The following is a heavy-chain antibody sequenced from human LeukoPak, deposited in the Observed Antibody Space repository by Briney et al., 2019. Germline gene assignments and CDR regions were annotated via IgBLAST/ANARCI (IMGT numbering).Heavy chain of an antibody. V-gene: IGHV4-34*01. D-gene: IGHD2-2*01. CDR2: INHSGST. J-gene: IGHJ4*02. Sequence: PSETLSLTCAVYGGSFSGYYWSWIRQPPGKGLKWIGEINHSGSTNYNPSLKSRVTISVDTSKNQFSLKLSSVTAADTAVYYCARGGCSSTSCFYFDYWGQGTLVTVSS. CDR1: GGSFSGYY. CDR3: ARGGCSSTSCFYFDY.